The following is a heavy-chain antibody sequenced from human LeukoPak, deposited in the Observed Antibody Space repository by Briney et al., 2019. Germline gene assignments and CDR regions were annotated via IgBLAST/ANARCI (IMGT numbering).Heavy chain of an antibody. J-gene: IGHJ5*02. D-gene: IGHD4/OR15-4a*01. Sequence: GGSLRLSCAASGFTFSSYGMHWVRQAPGKGLEWVAVISYDGSNKYYADSVKGRFTISRDNSKNTLYLQMNSLRVDDAAVYYCARDKLLEYGNWFDPWGQGTLVTVSS. CDR1: GFTFSSYG. CDR3: ARDKLLEYGNWFDP. CDR2: ISYDGSNK. V-gene: IGHV3-30*03.